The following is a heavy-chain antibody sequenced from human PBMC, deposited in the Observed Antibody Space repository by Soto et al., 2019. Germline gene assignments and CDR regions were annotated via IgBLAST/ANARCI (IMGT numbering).Heavy chain of an antibody. J-gene: IGHJ4*02. CDR2: IFSDGKT. V-gene: IGHV3-53*01. D-gene: IGHD5-12*01. CDR3: AGYGGYSV. CDR1: GFTVSNNH. Sequence: EVQLVESGGGLTQPGGSLRLSCAVSGFTVSNNHVTWVRQASGKGLQWVSAIFSDGKTYYADSVKGRFTISRDDSSNTVFLQMNSLRAEDTAVYYCAGYGGYSVWGQGTQVTVSS.